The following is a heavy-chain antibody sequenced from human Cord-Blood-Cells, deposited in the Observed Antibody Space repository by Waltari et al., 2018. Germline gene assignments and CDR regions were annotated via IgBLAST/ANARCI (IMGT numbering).Heavy chain of an antibody. V-gene: IGHV3-23*01. CDR3: ANNYYDSSGYYSYYYYYYGMDV. D-gene: IGHD3-22*01. CDR2: ISGSGGST. CDR1: GFTFSSYA. Sequence: EVQLLESGGGLVQPGGSLRLSCAASGFTFSSYAMSWVRQAPGKGLEWVSAISGSGGSTYYADSVKGRFTISRDNSKSTLYLQMNSLRAEDTAVYYCANNYYDSSGYYSYYYYYYGMDVWGQGTTVTVSS. J-gene: IGHJ6*02.